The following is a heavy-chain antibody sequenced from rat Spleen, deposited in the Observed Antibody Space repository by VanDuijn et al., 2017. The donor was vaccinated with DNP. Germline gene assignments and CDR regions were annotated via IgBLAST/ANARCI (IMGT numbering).Heavy chain of an antibody. J-gene: IGHJ2*01. D-gene: IGHD1-12*02. Sequence: QVQLKESGPGLVQPSQTLSLTCTVSGFSLISYHVHWVRQPPGKGLEWMGRIQSGGSTDYNSALKSRLSISRDTSKSQVFLKMNSLQTEDTATYYCAREGSYAPFDYWGQGVMVTVSS. CDR1: GFSLISYH. V-gene: IGHV2-27*01. CDR2: IQSGGST. CDR3: AREGSYAPFDY.